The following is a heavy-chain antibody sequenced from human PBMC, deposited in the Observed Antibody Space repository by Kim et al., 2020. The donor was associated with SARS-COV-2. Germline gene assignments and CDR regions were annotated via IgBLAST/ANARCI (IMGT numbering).Heavy chain of an antibody. CDR2: SDGTT. J-gene: IGHJ4*02. CDR3: ARSHGGY. V-gene: IGHV4-59*01. Sequence: SDGTTNSNPSLKSRVTISADTSKTQFSLILTSVTAADTAVYYCARSHGGYWGQGTLVTVSS. D-gene: IGHD3-10*01.